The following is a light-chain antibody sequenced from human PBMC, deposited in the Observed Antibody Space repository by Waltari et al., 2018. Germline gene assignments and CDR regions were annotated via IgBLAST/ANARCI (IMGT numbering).Light chain of an antibody. CDR2: GAS. CDR1: QSVSRF. J-gene: IGKJ1*01. CDR3: QKYDRLPAT. Sequence: RGTPSCRASQSVSRFLAWYQQKPGQAPRLLIYGASTRATGIPDRFSGSGSGTDFSLTISRLEPEDFAVYYCQKYDRLPATFGQGTKVEIK. V-gene: IGKV3-20*01.